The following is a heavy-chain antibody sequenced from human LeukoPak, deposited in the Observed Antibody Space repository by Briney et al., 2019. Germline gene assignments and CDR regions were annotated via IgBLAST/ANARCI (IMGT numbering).Heavy chain of an antibody. CDR2: IWYDGSNK. Sequence: GGSLRLSCAASGFTFSSYGIHWVRQAPGKGLEWVAVIWYDGSNKYYADSVKGRFTISRDNSKNTLYLQMNSLRAEDTAVYYCAKVLWIAAAEPFDYWGQGTLVTVSS. J-gene: IGHJ4*02. CDR3: AKVLWIAAAEPFDY. V-gene: IGHV3-33*06. D-gene: IGHD6-13*01. CDR1: GFTFSSYG.